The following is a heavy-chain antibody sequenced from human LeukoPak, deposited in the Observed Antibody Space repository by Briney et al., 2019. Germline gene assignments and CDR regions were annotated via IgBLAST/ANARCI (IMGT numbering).Heavy chain of an antibody. Sequence: PSETLSLTCTVSGGSISSYYWSWIRQPPGKRLEWIGYISYSGSSNYNPSLESRVTISLDTSKNQFSLKLTSVTAADTAVYYCARQTGSGLFILPGGQGTLVTVSS. CDR1: GGSISSYY. J-gene: IGHJ4*02. V-gene: IGHV4-59*08. D-gene: IGHD3/OR15-3a*01. CDR3: ARQTGSGLFILP. CDR2: ISYSGSS.